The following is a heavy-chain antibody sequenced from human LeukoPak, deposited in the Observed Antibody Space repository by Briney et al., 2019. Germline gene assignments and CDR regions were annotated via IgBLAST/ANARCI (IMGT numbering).Heavy chain of an antibody. CDR3: ARRGEAMDPFDY. Sequence: NLGASLKISCKYSGYSFTSYWIGWVRQMPGKGLEWMGIIYSPSFQGQVTISADKSINTAYLQWSSLKASDTAIYYCARRGEAMDPFDYWGQGTLVTVSS. J-gene: IGHJ4*02. D-gene: IGHD5-18*01. V-gene: IGHV5-51*01. CDR2: I. CDR1: GYSFTSYW.